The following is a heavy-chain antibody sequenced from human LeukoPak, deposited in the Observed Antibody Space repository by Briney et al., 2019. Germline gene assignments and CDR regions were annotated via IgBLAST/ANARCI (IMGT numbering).Heavy chain of an antibody. J-gene: IGHJ3*02. CDR2: IYHSGST. CDR1: GGSISGSNW. V-gene: IGHV4-4*02. D-gene: IGHD3-22*01. Sequence: PSETLSLTCAVSGGSISGSNWWSWVRQPPGKGLEWIGEIYHSGSTNYNPSLKSRVTISVDKSKNQFSLKLSSVTAADTAVYYCARVTYYDSSGYTDAFDIWGQGTMVTVSS. CDR3: ARVTYYDSSGYTDAFDI.